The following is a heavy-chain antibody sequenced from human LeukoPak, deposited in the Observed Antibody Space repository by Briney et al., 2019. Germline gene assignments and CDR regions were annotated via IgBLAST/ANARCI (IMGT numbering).Heavy chain of an antibody. J-gene: IGHJ4*02. CDR3: AKEGYCTNGVCSPPDY. V-gene: IGHV3-23*01. Sequence: PGGSLRLSCAASGFTFSSYAMSWVRQAPGKGLEWVSAISGSGGSTYYADSVKGRFTISRDNSKNTLYLQMNSLRAEETAVYYCAKEGYCTNGVCSPPDYWGQGTLVTVSS. CDR2: ISGSGGST. CDR1: GFTFSSYA. D-gene: IGHD2-8*01.